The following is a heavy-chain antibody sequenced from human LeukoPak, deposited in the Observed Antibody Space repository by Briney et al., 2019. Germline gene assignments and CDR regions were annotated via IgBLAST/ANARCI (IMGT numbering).Heavy chain of an antibody. CDR2: ISSSSSTI. D-gene: IGHD2-15*01. J-gene: IGHJ4*02. CDR1: GFTFSSYS. CDR3: ARDGVVAGPWHFDY. Sequence: GGSLRLSCAASGFTFSSYSMNWVRQAPGKGLGWVSHISSSSSTIYYADSVKGRFTISRDNAKNSLYLQMNSLRAEDTAVYYCARDGVVAGPWHFDYWGQGTLVTVSS. V-gene: IGHV3-48*01.